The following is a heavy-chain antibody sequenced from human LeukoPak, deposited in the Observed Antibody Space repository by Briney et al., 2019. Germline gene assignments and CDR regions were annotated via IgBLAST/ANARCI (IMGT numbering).Heavy chain of an antibody. CDR3: ARVGFDNSGYYGYY. V-gene: IGHV3-7*01. CDR1: GFTFSNYW. CDR2: IRQDGREK. J-gene: IGHJ4*02. D-gene: IGHD3-22*01. Sequence: PGGSLRLSCVASGFTFSNYWMTWVRQAPGKGREWVANIRQDGREKDYVDSVKGRFTISRDNGKNSLYLQMSSLRAEDTAVYYCARVGFDNSGYYGYYWGQGTLVIVSS.